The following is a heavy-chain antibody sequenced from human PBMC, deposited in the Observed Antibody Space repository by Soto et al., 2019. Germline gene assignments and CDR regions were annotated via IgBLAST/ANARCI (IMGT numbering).Heavy chain of an antibody. CDR3: ARDLDSYGYL. J-gene: IGHJ5*02. V-gene: IGHV1-2*02. Sequence: ASVKVSCKASGYTFTAYYMHWVRQAPGQGLEWMGWINPNSGGTNYAQKFQGRVTMTWDASISTAYMELSRLRFDDTAVYYCARDLDSYGYLWGQGTLVTVSS. D-gene: IGHD5-18*01. CDR2: INPNSGGT. CDR1: GYTFTAYY.